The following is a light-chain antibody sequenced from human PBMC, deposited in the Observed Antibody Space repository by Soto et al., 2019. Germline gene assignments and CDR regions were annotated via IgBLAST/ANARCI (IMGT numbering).Light chain of an antibody. Sequence: EIVMTQSPATLSVSPGERATLSCRASESVSSNLAWYQQTPGQAPRLLIYGASTRATGIPARFSGSGSGTEFTLTISSLQSEDFAVYCCQAYNNWPPVHSFGQGTKLEI. CDR1: ESVSSN. V-gene: IGKV3-15*01. CDR3: QAYNNWPPVHS. CDR2: GAS. J-gene: IGKJ2*03.